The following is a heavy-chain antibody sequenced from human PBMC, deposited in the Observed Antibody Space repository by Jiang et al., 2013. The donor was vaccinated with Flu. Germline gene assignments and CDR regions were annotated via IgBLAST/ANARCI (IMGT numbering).Heavy chain of an antibody. V-gene: IGHV5-10-1*01. J-gene: IGHJ5*02. D-gene: IGHD2-8*01. CDR1: GYSFTSSW. CDR3: ARHNGASAHQRSLPGNNWFDP. CDR2: IDPADSYS. Sequence: GAEVKKPGESLRISCKASGYSFTSSWISWVRQMPGKGLEWMGRIDPADSYSNYSPSFQGHVNISVDRSISTAYLQWSSLKASDTAMYYCARHNGASAHQRSLPGNNWFDPWGQGTLVTVSS.